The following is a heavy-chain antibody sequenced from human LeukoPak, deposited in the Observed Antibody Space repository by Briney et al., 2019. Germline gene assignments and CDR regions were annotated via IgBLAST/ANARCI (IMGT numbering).Heavy chain of an antibody. J-gene: IGHJ4*02. V-gene: IGHV3-64*01. Sequence: GGSLRLSCAASGFTFSSYAMHWVRQAPGKGLEYVSAISSNGGSTYYAHSVKGRFTISRDNSKNTLFLQMGSLRAEDMGVYYCAKGVGFTTGWYYFEYWGQGTLVTVSS. CDR2: ISSNGGST. CDR3: AKGVGFTTGWYYFEY. D-gene: IGHD6-19*01. CDR1: GFTFSSYA.